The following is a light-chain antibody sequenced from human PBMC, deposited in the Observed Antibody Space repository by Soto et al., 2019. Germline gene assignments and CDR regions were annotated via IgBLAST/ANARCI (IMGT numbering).Light chain of an antibody. CDR3: QQRRSWPIT. J-gene: IGKJ4*01. CDR1: QSLDSY. V-gene: IGKV3-11*01. Sequence: EIVLTQSPATLSLSPGERATLSCRASQSLDSYLAWYQQKPGQAPRLLIYDASNRATGVPARFSGSGSGTDFTLTINSREPEDFAVYYCQQRRSWPITFGGGTKVEIK. CDR2: DAS.